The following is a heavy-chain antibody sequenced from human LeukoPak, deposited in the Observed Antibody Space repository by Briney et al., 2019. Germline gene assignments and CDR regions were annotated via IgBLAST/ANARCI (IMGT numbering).Heavy chain of an antibody. V-gene: IGHV3-74*01. D-gene: IGHD3-22*01. CDR1: GFTFSGHW. CDR2: INSDGSST. CDR3: AKDVGITMIVEKGIPHWGFDY. J-gene: IGHJ4*02. Sequence: PGGSLRLSCAASGFTFSGHWMHWVRQAPGKGLVWVSRINSDGSSTTYADSVKGRFTISRDNSKNTLYLQMNSLRAEDTAVYYCAKDVGITMIVEKGIPHWGFDYWGQGTLVTVSS.